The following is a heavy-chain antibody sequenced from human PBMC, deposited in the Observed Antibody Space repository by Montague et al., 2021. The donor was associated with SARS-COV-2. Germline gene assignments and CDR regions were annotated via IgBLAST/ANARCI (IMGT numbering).Heavy chain of an antibody. V-gene: IGHV2-70*01. Sequence: PALVKPTQTLTLTCTFSGFSLSTSGMCVSWIRQPPGKALEWLALIDWDXYKFYSTSLKTRLTISKDTSKNQVVLTMTNMDPVDTATYYCARVRYFDTTFDYWGQGTLVTVSS. J-gene: IGHJ4*02. CDR3: ARVRYFDTTFDY. CDR1: GFSLSTSGMC. D-gene: IGHD3-9*01. CDR2: IDWDXYK.